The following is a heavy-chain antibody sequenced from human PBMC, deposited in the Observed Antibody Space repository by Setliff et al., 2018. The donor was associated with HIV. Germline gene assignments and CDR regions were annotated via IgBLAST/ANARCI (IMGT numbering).Heavy chain of an antibody. Sequence: ESLKISCTVSGYTFTHYWIGWVRQMPGKGLEWMGIIYPGDSDTRYSPSFQGQVTFSADKSISTAYLQWSRLKASDSAMYYCARAAPYCSGTSCYTKYWGRGTLVTVSS. CDR3: ARAAPYCSGTSCYTKY. CDR2: IYPGDSDT. CDR1: GYTFTHYW. V-gene: IGHV5-51*01. J-gene: IGHJ4*02. D-gene: IGHD2-15*01.